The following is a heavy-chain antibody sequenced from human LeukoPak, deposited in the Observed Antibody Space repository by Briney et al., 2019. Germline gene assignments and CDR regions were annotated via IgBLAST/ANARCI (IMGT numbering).Heavy chain of an antibody. Sequence: QPGGSLRLSCAASGFTFDNYAMHWVRQPPGKGLEWVSRINGDGTSTIYADSVKGRFTISRDNAKSTVYLQMNSLRAEDTAVYYCARTGSGGDLDIWGQGTMVTVSS. CDR1: GFTFDNYA. CDR2: INGDGTST. J-gene: IGHJ3*02. V-gene: IGHV3-74*01. CDR3: ARTGSGGDLDI. D-gene: IGHD2-15*01.